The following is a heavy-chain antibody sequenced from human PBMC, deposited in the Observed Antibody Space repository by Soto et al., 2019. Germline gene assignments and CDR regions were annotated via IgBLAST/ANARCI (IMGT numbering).Heavy chain of an antibody. D-gene: IGHD3-3*01. V-gene: IGHV1-18*04. J-gene: IGHJ6*02. CDR1: GYTFTSYG. Sequence: GASVKVSCKASGYTFTSYGISWVRQAPGQGLEWMGWISAYNGNTNYAQKLQGRVTMTTDTSTSTAYMELRSLRSDDTAVYYCARRAHELGDTYDFWSGYYPTYYYYYCMDVWGQGTTVTVSS. CDR3: ARRAHELGDTYDFWSGYYPTYYYYYCMDV. CDR2: ISAYNGNT.